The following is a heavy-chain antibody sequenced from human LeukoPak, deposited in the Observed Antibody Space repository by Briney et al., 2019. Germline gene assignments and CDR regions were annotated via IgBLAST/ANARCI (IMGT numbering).Heavy chain of an antibody. J-gene: IGHJ4*02. Sequence: SETLSLTCAVSGYSISSGYYWGWIRQPPGKGLEWIGSIYHSGSTYYNPSLKSRVTISVDTSKNQFSLKLSSVTAADTAVYYCARLFRRGRLRFGELLWEYFDYWGQGTLVTVSS. V-gene: IGHV4-38-2*01. CDR1: GYSISSGYY. CDR2: IYHSGST. D-gene: IGHD3-10*01. CDR3: ARLFRRGRLRFGELLWEYFDY.